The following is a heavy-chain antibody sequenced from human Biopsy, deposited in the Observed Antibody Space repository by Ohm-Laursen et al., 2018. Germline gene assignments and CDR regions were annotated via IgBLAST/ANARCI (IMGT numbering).Heavy chain of an antibody. Sequence: GSLRLSCTASGFSFSEYEMNWVRQAPGKGLDWIAYINSRGRGIYYADSVEGRFTISRDDARASLSLQMNSLRVEDTAVYYCARGPSGVATIGRGQGTLVTVSS. D-gene: IGHD5-24*01. J-gene: IGHJ4*02. CDR3: ARGPSGVATIG. CDR2: INSRGRGI. CDR1: GFSFSEYE. V-gene: IGHV3-48*03.